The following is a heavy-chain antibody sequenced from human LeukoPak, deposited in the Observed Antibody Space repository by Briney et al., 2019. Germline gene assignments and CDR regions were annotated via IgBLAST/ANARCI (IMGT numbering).Heavy chain of an antibody. J-gene: IGHJ6*02. V-gene: IGHV3-11*01. Sequence: PGGSLRLSCAASGFIFSDYYMSWIRQAPGRGLEWVSYISSTGITIYYADSVKGRFTISRDNAKNSLYLQMNSLRAEDTAVYYCARDSGYYYPYYYYYGMDVWGQGTTVTVSS. D-gene: IGHD3-22*01. CDR1: GFIFSDYY. CDR3: ARDSGYYYPYYYYYGMDV. CDR2: ISSTGITI.